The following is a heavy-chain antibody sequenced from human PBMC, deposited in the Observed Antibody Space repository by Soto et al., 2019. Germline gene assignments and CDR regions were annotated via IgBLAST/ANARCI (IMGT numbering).Heavy chain of an antibody. D-gene: IGHD6-19*01. CDR2: ISYDGSNK. CDR3: ARDLGAVASYGMDV. J-gene: IGHJ6*02. Sequence: GGSLTLSCAASGFTFSSYAMHWVRQAPGKGLEWVAVISYDGSNKYYADSVKGRFTISRDNSKNTLYLQMNSLRAEDTAVYYCARDLGAVASYGMDVWGQGTTVTVSS. V-gene: IGHV3-30-3*01. CDR1: GFTFSSYA.